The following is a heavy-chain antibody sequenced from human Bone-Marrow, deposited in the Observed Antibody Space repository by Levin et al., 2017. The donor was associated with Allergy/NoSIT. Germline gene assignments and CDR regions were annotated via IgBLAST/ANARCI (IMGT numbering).Heavy chain of an antibody. J-gene: IGHJ5*02. D-gene: IGHD3-16*01. CDR2: VSNRGST. CDR1: GDSNSNFY. Sequence: SETLSLTCTVSGDSNSNFYWTWIRQSPGRGLEWIGYVSNRGSTKYHPSLKNRVTISFDASKNQFSLKLTSVTAADTAVYFCARGGRDYSWGDFPPHWFDPWGQGTLVTVSS. V-gene: IGHV4-59*01. CDR3: ARGGRDYSWGDFPPHWFDP.